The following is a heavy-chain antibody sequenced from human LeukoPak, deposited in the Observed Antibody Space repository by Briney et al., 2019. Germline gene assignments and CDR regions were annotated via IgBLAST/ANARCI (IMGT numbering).Heavy chain of an antibody. CDR2: MNPNTGDT. V-gene: IGHV1-8*01. Sequence: ASVTVSCKTSGYTFTTYDINWVRQATEQGLEWMGWMNPNTGDTGYAQKFQGRVTLTRNTSISTAYMELSSLRSEDTAVYYCARDPYYGSGRYRYGMDVWGKGTTVTISS. CDR1: GYTFTTYD. CDR3: ARDPYYGSGRYRYGMDV. J-gene: IGHJ6*04. D-gene: IGHD3-10*01.